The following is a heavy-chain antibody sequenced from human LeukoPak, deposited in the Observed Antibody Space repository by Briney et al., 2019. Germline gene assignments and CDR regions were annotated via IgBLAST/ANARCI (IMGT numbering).Heavy chain of an antibody. CDR3: ARTIAAPFTHYFDY. V-gene: IGHV1-18*01. J-gene: IGHJ4*02. Sequence: GASVKVSCKASGYTFASHGITWVRQAPGQGLEWMGWININNGETNYAQNVRARVTMTTDTSTNTAYMELRSLRSDDTAIYYCARTIAAPFTHYFDYWGQGTLVTVAS. CDR1: GYTFASHG. D-gene: IGHD6-13*01. CDR2: ININNGET.